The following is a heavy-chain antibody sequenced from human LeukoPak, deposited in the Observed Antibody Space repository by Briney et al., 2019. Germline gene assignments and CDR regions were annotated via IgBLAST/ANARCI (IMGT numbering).Heavy chain of an antibody. CDR2: IRYDGSNK. CDR3: AKGYYFDILSGYSSLDS. D-gene: IGHD3-9*01. J-gene: IGHJ4*02. CDR1: GFTFSTFG. Sequence: PGGSLRLSCAASGFAASGFTFSTFGMHWVRQAPGKGLEWVAFIRYDGSNKYCADSVKGRFTISRDDSKNTLYLQMNSLRAEDTAAYYCAKGYYFDILSGYSSLDSWGQGTLVTVSS. V-gene: IGHV3-30*02.